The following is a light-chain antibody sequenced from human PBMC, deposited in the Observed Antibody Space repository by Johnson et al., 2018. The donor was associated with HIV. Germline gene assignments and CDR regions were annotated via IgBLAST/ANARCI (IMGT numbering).Light chain of an antibody. CDR3: AAWDDSLNGFYV. J-gene: IGLJ1*01. CDR1: SSNIGNNF. Sequence: QSVLTQPPSVSAAPGQRVTRSYSGSSSNIGNNFVSWFRQLPLRAPKVLIYDNNERPSGIPDRFSGSKSGTSATLGISGLQAEDEADYYCAAWDDSLNGFYVFGTGTRVTVL. CDR2: DNN. V-gene: IGLV1-51*01.